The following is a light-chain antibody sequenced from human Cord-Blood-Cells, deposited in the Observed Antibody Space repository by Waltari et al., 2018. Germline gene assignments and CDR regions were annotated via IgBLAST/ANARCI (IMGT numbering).Light chain of an antibody. CDR1: SSDVGGYNY. CDR2: DVS. J-gene: IGLJ2*01. V-gene: IGLV2-11*01. Sequence: QSALTQPRSVSGSPGQSVTISCTGTSSDVGGYNYVSWYQQHPGKAPKLMIYDVSKRPSGGPGRFSDSTSGNTASLTISGLQAENEADYYCCSYAGSYTFVFGGGTKLTVL. CDR3: CSYAGSYTFV.